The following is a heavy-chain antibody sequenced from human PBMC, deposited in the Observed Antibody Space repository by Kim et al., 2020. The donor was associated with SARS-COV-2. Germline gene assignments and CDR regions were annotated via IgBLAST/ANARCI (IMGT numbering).Heavy chain of an antibody. CDR1: GGSISSGGYY. CDR3: AGDRSNNLPTAAGTWYGMDV. J-gene: IGHJ6*02. D-gene: IGHD6-13*01. CDR2: IYYSGST. V-gene: IGHV4-31*03. Sequence: SETLSLTCTVSGGSISSGGYYWSWIRQHPGKGLEWIGYIYYSGSTYYNPSLKSRVTISVDTSKNQFSLKLSSVTAADTAVYYCAGDRSNNLPTAAGTWYGMDVWGQGTTVTVSS.